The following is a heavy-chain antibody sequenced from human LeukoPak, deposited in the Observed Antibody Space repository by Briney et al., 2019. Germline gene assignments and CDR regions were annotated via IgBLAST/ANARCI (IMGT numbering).Heavy chain of an antibody. D-gene: IGHD3-3*01. Sequence: ASVKVSCKASGYTFTSHYMHWVRQAPEQGLEWMGIINPSGGSTSYAQKFQGRVTITRNTSISTAYMELSSLRSEDTAVYYCARGLRSDYYYYYMDVWGKGTTVTVSS. CDR1: GYTFTSHY. CDR2: INPSGGST. V-gene: IGHV1-46*01. CDR3: ARGLRSDYYYYYMDV. J-gene: IGHJ6*03.